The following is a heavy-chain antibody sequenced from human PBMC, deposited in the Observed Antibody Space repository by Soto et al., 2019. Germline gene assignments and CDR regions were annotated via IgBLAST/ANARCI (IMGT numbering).Heavy chain of an antibody. D-gene: IGHD4-17*01. CDR2: VYYSGTT. CDR1: GGSVSNKTYY. CDR3: ARTTAVPNTLRSRYFFDY. V-gene: IGHV4-61*01. Sequence: SETLSLTCSVSGGSVSNKTYYWSWIRQPPGKRLEWIGYVYYSGTTNYNPPLKSRVTISVDLSKNQFSLRLSSVTTADTALYYCARTTAVPNTLRSRYFFDYWGQGTLVTVSS. J-gene: IGHJ4*02.